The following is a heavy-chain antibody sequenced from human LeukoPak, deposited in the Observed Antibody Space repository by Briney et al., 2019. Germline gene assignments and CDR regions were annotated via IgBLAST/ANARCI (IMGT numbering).Heavy chain of an antibody. Sequence: SGGSLRLSCAASGFTFSSYWMSWVRQAPGKGLEWVANIKQDGSEKYYVDSVKGRFTISRDNAKNSLYLQMNSLRAEDTAVYYCASLLWSLPDYYDSSGYPYYMDVWGKGTTVTISS. J-gene: IGHJ6*03. CDR2: IKQDGSEK. CDR1: GFTFSSYW. D-gene: IGHD3-22*01. V-gene: IGHV3-7*01. CDR3: ASLLWSLPDYYDSSGYPYYMDV.